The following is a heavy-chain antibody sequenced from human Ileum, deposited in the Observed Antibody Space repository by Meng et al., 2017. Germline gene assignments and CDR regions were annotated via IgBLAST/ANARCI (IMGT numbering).Heavy chain of an antibody. J-gene: IGHJ4*02. V-gene: IGHV4-4*02. CDR2: ISHSGSA. Sequence: VQLQGWGPGLVGPCATLSLTCAVSSGSISSNTYWSWVRQPPGKGLEWIGQISHSGSAYYNPSLKSRVTMSVDKSKSQFSLMLTSVTAADTAIYYCARHGGYSQDFWGQGTLVTVSS. CDR1: SGSISSNTY. CDR3: ARHGGYSQDF. D-gene: IGHD4-23*01.